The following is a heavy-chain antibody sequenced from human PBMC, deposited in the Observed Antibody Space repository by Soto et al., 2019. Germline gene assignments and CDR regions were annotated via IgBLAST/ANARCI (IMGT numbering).Heavy chain of an antibody. D-gene: IGHD3-9*01. CDR2: MNPNSGNT. J-gene: IGHJ6*03. Sequence: QVQLVQSGAEVKKPGASVKVSCKASGYTFTSYAINWVRQATGQGLEWMGWMNPNSGNTGYAQKFQGRVTMTRNTSISTAYMELGSLRSEDTAVYYCARELGRHYYILTGYYHYYYYMDVWGKGTTVTVSS. V-gene: IGHV1-8*01. CDR1: GYTFTSYA. CDR3: ARELGRHYYILTGYYHYYYYMDV.